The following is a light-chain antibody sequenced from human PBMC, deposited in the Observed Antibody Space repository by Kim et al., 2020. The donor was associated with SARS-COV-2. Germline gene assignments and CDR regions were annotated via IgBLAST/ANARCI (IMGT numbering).Light chain of an antibody. V-gene: IGKV3-11*01. CDR3: QQRSNWPIT. CDR2: VAS. J-gene: IGKJ5*01. Sequence: LSPGERAPLSCVASQGFSIYLAWYHPKPGRAPRLLIYVASNRATGIPARFSVIGSGTDFTLTISGLEPEDFAFYYCQQRSNWPITFFQGTRLWIK. CDR1: QGFSIY.